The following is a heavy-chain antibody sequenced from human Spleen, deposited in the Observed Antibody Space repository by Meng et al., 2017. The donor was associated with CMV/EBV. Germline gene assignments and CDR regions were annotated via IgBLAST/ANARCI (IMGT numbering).Heavy chain of an antibody. Sequence: SVKVSCKASGYTFTSYGISWVRQAPGQGLEWMGGIIPIFGTANYAQKFQGRVTITTDESTSTAYMELSSLRSEDTAVYYCARIGYCSSTSCYTGGFDYWGQGTLVTVSS. CDR2: IIPIFGTA. V-gene: IGHV1-69*05. CDR1: GYTFTSYG. D-gene: IGHD2-2*02. J-gene: IGHJ4*02. CDR3: ARIGYCSSTSCYTGGFDY.